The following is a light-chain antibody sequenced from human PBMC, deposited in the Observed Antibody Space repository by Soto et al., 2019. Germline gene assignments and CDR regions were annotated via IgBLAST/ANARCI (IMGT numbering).Light chain of an antibody. CDR3: SSYTTSSTWV. V-gene: IGLV2-14*01. CDR1: SNDVGIYNY. Sequence: QSVLTQPASVSGSPGQSITISCTGTSNDVGIYNYVSWYQQHPGKAPKLMIYEVTNRPSGVSDRFSGSKSDNTASLTISGLQAEDGADYYCSSYTTSSTWVFGGGTKLTVL. J-gene: IGLJ3*02. CDR2: EVT.